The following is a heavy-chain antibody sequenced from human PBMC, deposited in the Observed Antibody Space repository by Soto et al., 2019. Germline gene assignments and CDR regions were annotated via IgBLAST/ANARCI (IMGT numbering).Heavy chain of an antibody. V-gene: IGHV4-31*03. CDR2: IYYSGST. CDR3: ARGADYDFWSGYYDKNYYYYMDV. CDR1: GGSISSGGYY. Sequence: SETLSLTCTVSGGSISSGGYYWSWIRQHPGKGLEWIGYIYYSGSTYYNPSLKSRVTISVDTSKNQFSLKLCSVTAADTAVYYCARGADYDFWSGYYDKNYYYYMDVWGKGTTVTVSS. D-gene: IGHD3-3*01. J-gene: IGHJ6*03.